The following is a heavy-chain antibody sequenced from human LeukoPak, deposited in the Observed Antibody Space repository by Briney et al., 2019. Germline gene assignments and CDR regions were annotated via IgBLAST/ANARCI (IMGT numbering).Heavy chain of an antibody. V-gene: IGHV3-48*03. J-gene: IGHJ6*02. D-gene: IGHD2-21*02. CDR1: GFTFSSYE. Sequence: GGSLRLSCAASGFTFSSYEMNWVRQAPGRGLEWVSYISSSGSTIYYADSVKGRFTISRDNAKNSLYLQMNSMRAEDMAFYYCARAPYCCGDCYYLYGKGLWGQGTTVNVPS. CDR2: ISSSGSTI. CDR3: ARAPYCCGDCYYLYGKGL.